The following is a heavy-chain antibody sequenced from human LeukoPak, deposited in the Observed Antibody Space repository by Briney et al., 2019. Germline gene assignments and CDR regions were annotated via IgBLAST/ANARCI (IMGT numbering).Heavy chain of an antibody. J-gene: IGHJ4*02. V-gene: IGHV5-51*01. CDR3: ARPESSGSIDD. D-gene: IGHD6-19*01. Sequence: PGESLKISCKGSGYTFTNYWIGWVRQVPGKGLEWMGIIYPGDSDTNYSPSFQGQVTISVDKSISTAYLQWSSLKASDTAMYYCARPESSGSIDDWGQGTLVTVSS. CDR2: IYPGDSDT. CDR1: GYTFTNYW.